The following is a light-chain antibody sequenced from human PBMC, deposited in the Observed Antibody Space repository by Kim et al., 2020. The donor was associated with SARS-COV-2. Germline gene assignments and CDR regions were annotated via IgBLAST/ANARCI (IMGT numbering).Light chain of an antibody. CDR2: DAS. CDR1: QSVKNNF. J-gene: IGKJ1*01. V-gene: IGKV3-20*01. CDR3: QQYGGSPTTWT. Sequence: GERATLSCRASQSVKNNFLAWYQQKPGQAPRLLIYDASRRATGVPDRFAGSGSGTDFSVTISRLEPEDFALYYCQQYGGSPTTWTFGQGTKVDIK.